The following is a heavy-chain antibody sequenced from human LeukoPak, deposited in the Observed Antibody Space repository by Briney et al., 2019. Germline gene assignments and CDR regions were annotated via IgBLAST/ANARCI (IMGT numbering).Heavy chain of an antibody. CDR3: ASTATCSF. V-gene: IGHV3-7*01. Sequence: GGSLRLSCAASGFTFSNYRMTWARQAPGKGLEWVANIKQDGSEKNYVDSVKGRFTISRDNAQNSLYLQMNSLRAEDTAVYYCASTATCSFWGQGTMVTVSS. J-gene: IGHJ3*01. CDR1: GFTFSNYR. CDR2: IKQDGSEK. D-gene: IGHD2-2*01.